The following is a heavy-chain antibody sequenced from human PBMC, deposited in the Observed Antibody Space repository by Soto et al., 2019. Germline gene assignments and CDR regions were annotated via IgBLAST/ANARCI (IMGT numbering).Heavy chain of an antibody. Sequence: SETLSLTCTVSGGSISSYYWSWIRQPPGKGLEWIGYIYYSGSTNYNPSLKSRVTISVDTSKNQFSLKLSSVTAADTAVYYCARARTVVPPYYYYYGMDVWGQGTTVTVSS. D-gene: IGHD2-15*01. CDR3: ARARTVVPPYYYYYGMDV. CDR2: IYYSGST. CDR1: GGSISSYY. J-gene: IGHJ6*02. V-gene: IGHV4-59*01.